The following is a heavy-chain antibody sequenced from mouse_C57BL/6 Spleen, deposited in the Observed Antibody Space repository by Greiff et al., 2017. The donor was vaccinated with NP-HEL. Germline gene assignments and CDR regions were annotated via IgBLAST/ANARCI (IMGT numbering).Heavy chain of an antibody. J-gene: IGHJ2*01. CDR3: AREASYYYGYFDY. V-gene: IGHV1-64*01. D-gene: IGHD1-1*01. CDR2: IHPNSGST. CDR1: GYTFTSYW. Sequence: VQLQQPGAELVKPGASVKLSCKASGYTFTSYWMHWVKQRPGQGLEWIGMIHPNSGSTNYNEKFKSKATLTVDKSSSTAYMQLSSRTSEDSAVYYCAREASYYYGYFDYWGQGTTLTVSS.